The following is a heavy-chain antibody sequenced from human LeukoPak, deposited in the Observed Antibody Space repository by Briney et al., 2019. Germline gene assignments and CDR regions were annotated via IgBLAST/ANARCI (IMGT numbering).Heavy chain of an antibody. CDR3: AREVELLYGGIDFDY. V-gene: IGHV1-2*02. CDR2: INPNSGGT. Sequence: ASVKVSRKASGYTFTGYYMHWVRQAPGQGLEWMGWINPNSGGTNYAQKFQGRVTMTRDTSISTAYMELSRLRSDDTAVYYCAREVELLYGGIDFDYWGQGTLVTVSS. J-gene: IGHJ4*02. CDR1: GYTFTGYY. D-gene: IGHD2-2*02.